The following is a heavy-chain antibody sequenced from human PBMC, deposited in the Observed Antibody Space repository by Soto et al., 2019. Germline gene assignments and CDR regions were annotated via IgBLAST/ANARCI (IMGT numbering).Heavy chain of an antibody. Sequence: EVQLVESGGGLVQPGGSLRLSFSASEFTFSGRSVHWVRQAPGKGLVWVSGIDKAGTDSTYADSVKGRFTSSRDNAKNTVYLQMNSLRVEDTAVYYCARGWFGQDVWGKGTTVTVSS. V-gene: IGHV3-74*01. CDR2: IDKAGTDS. D-gene: IGHD3-10*01. J-gene: IGHJ6*03. CDR3: ARGWFGQDV. CDR1: EFTFSGRS.